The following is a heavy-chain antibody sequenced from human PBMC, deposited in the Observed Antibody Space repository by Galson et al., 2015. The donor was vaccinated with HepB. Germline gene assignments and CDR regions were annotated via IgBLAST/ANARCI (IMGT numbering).Heavy chain of an antibody. D-gene: IGHD2-2*02. Sequence: SLRLSCAASGFTFSSYSMNWVRQAPGKGLEWVSSISSSSSYIYYADSVKGRFTISRDNAKNSLYLQMNSLRAEDTAVYYCARRNSVPATAIPFDYWGQGTLVTVSS. V-gene: IGHV3-21*01. CDR1: GFTFSSYS. J-gene: IGHJ4*02. CDR2: ISSSSSYI. CDR3: ARRNSVPATAIPFDY.